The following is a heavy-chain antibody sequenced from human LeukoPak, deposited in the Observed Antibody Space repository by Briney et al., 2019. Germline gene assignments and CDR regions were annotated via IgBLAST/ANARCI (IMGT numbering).Heavy chain of an antibody. D-gene: IGHD1-26*01. CDR1: GITFSSYS. J-gene: IGHJ4*02. CDR3: VRQDSGSYLGGY. Sequence: GGSLRLSCAASGITFSSYSMNWVRQAPGKGLEWVSYISSSSSTIYYADSVRGRFTISRDTAKNTLYLQMNSLKAEDTAVYYCVRQDSGSYLGGYWGQGTLVTVSS. CDR2: ISSSSSTI. V-gene: IGHV3-48*04.